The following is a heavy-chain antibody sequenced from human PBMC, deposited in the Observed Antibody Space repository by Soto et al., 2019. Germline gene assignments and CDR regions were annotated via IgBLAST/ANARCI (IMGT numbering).Heavy chain of an antibody. CDR3: ARLTMVRGVSFDY. Sequence: KPSETLSLTCTVSGGSISSGGYYWSWIRQHPGKGLEWIGYIYYSGSTYYNPSLKSRVTISVDTSKNQFSLKLSSVTAADTAVYYCARLTMVRGVSFDYWGQGTLVTVSS. CDR2: IYYSGST. J-gene: IGHJ4*02. CDR1: GGSISSGGYY. D-gene: IGHD3-10*01. V-gene: IGHV4-31*03.